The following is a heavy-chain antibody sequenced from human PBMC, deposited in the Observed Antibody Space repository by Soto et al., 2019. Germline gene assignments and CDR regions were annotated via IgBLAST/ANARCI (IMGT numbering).Heavy chain of an antibody. CDR2: IKQDGSEN. CDR3: ARTGEYGSGSYAYYFYGMDV. CDR1: RFTFSRYW. Sequence: EVQLVESGGGLVHPGGSLRLSCAASRFTFSRYWMSWVRQAPGKGLEWVANIKQDGSENYYVDSVKGRFTISRDNAKNSVYLHMSGLRAEDTAVDYWARTGEYGSGSYAYYFYGMDVWGQGTTVTGSS. J-gene: IGHJ6*02. V-gene: IGHV3-7*03. D-gene: IGHD3-10*01.